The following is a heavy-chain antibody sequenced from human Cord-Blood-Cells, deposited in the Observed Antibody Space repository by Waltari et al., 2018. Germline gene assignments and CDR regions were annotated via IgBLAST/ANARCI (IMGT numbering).Heavy chain of an antibody. V-gene: IGHV1-8*03. Sequence: QVQLVQSGAEVKKPGASVKVSCKASGYTFTSYDINWVRQATGQGLEWMGWMNPNSGNTGDAQKFQGRVTITRNTSISTAYMELSSLRSEDTAVYYCARVDGSSTSCYTYFDYWGQGTLVTVSS. CDR1: GYTFTSYD. D-gene: IGHD2-2*02. CDR3: ARVDGSSTSCYTYFDY. J-gene: IGHJ4*02. CDR2: MNPNSGNT.